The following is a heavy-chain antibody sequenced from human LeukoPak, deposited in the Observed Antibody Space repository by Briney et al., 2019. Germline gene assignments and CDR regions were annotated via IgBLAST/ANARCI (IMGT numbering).Heavy chain of an antibody. CDR3: ANYDFWSGSYLMDV. CDR2: INSDGSST. Sequence: PGGSLRLSCAASGFTFSSYWMHWVRQAPGKGLVWVSRINSDGSSTSYADSVKGRFTISRDNAKNTLYLQMNSLRAEDTAVYYCANYDFWSGSYLMDVWGKGTTVTVSS. V-gene: IGHV3-74*01. CDR1: GFTFSSYW. D-gene: IGHD3-3*01. J-gene: IGHJ6*04.